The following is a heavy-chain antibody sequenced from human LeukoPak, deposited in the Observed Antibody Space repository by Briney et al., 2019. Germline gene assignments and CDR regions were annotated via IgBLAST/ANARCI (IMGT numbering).Heavy chain of an antibody. Sequence: GGSLRLSCAASGFTFSSYGLHWVRQAPGKGLEWVAFTLYDGINTYYADSVKGRFTISRDNSKNTMYLQMDSLRDDDTAVYYRAKIPPVYYTGSGSFADYWGQGTLVTVSS. CDR2: TLYDGINT. V-gene: IGHV3-30*02. CDR1: GFTFSSYG. J-gene: IGHJ4*02. D-gene: IGHD3-10*01. CDR3: AKIPPVYYTGSGSFADY.